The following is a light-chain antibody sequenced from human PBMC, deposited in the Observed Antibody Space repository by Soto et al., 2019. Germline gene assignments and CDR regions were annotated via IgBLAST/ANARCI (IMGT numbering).Light chain of an antibody. V-gene: IGKV1-27*01. Sequence: DIQMTQSPSSLSASVGDRVTVTCRASQAISNYLAWYQQKPGEVPKLLIYAASTLQSGVPSRFSGSGSGTDFTLTISSLQPEDVATYYCQKYNSAPLTFGPGTKVDI. CDR1: QAISNY. CDR3: QKYNSAPLT. J-gene: IGKJ3*01. CDR2: AAS.